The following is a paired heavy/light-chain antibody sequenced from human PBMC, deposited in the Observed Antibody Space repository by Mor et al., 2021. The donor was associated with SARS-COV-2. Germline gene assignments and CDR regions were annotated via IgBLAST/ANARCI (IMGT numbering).Heavy chain of an antibody. CDR3: AKERRGYETLPIIFYEYYFDS. CDR2: ISHDGTSK. CDR1: GFSFNSYG. J-gene: IGHJ4*02. D-gene: IGHD5-12*01. Sequence: QVQLVESGGGVLQPGRSLKLSCAASGFSFNSYGMHWVRKTPGKGLEWLALISHDGTSKFYADSVKDRFSISRDNSKNTLYLQMNILRAEDTAVYHCAKERRGYETLPIIFYEYYFDSWGQGTLVTVSS. V-gene: IGHV3-30*18.
Light chain of an antibody. CDR2: WAS. V-gene: IGKV4-1*01. Sequence: DIVMTQSPDSLAVSLGERATINCKSSQSVLYSSHNNNYLAWYQQRPGQPLKLLIYWASTREAGVPDRFSGSGSGTDFTLTISNLQAEDVAVYYCQQYYSIPLSFGGGTKVEIK. CDR3: QQYYSIPLS. J-gene: IGKJ4*01. CDR1: QSVLYSSHNNNY.